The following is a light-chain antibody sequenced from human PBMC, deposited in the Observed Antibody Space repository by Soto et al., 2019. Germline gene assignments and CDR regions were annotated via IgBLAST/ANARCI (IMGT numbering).Light chain of an antibody. V-gene: IGKV3D-15*01. J-gene: IGKJ2*01. CDR1: QSVSSS. Sequence: EIVMTQSPATLSVSPGERATLSCRSSQSVSSSLAWYQHKPGQAPRLLIYGASIRATGIPARFSGSGSGTEFTLAISSLQSEDFAAYYCQQYSTRYPFGQGTKLEIK. CDR3: QQYSTRYP. CDR2: GAS.